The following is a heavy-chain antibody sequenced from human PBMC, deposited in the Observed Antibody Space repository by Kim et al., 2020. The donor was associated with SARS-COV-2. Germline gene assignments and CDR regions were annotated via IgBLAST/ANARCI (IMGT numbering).Heavy chain of an antibody. Sequence: ASVKVSCKASGDTFTCYYMHWLRHATVQELYGMGLITTHREGTKSAQKFHGRVTMTRDTSISTAYMELSRLRSDDTAVYYCARDMDIVVVPAALPAAWGQGTLVTVAS. J-gene: IGHJ5*02. CDR3: ARDMDIVVVPAALPAA. D-gene: IGHD2-2*03. CDR2: ITTHREGT. V-gene: IGHV1-2*06. CDR1: GDTFTCYY.